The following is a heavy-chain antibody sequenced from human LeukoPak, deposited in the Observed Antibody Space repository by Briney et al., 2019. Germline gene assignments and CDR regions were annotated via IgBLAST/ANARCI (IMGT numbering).Heavy chain of an antibody. CDR3: ARGGYCSGGSCEPFDY. CDR1: GGSFSGYY. Sequence: SETLSLTCAVYGGSFSGYYWSWIRQPPGKGLEWIGEINHSGSTNYNPSLKSRVTISVDTSKNQFSLKLSSVTAADTAVYYCARGGYCSGGSCEPFDYWGQGTLVTVSS. D-gene: IGHD2-15*01. V-gene: IGHV4-34*01. CDR2: INHSGST. J-gene: IGHJ4*02.